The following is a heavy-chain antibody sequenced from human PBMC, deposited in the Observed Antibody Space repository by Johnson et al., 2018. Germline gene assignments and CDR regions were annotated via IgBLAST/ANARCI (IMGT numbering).Heavy chain of an antibody. D-gene: IGHD1-26*01. CDR1: GFTFSRYG. V-gene: IGHV3-33*06. Sequence: QVQLVQSGGGVVQPGRSLRLSCAASGFTFSRYGMHWVRQAPGKGLEWVAVIWYDGSNKYYADSVKGRFTISRVNSKNTLYLQMNRLRAEDTALYYCAKDRGGIGGATDYYGMDVWGQGTTVTVSS. J-gene: IGHJ6*02. CDR3: AKDRGGIGGATDYYGMDV. CDR2: IWYDGSNK.